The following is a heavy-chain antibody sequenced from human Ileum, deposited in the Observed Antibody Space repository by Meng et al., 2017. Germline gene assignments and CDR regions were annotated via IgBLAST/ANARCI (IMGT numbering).Heavy chain of an antibody. Sequence: QVQLEESGPGLLKPSETLSLTCTVSGGSISGYFWSWIRQPAGKGLEWIGRLYTSGITNYNPSLKSRVTMSVDTSKSQFSLNLTSVTAADTAIYYCAREKQQLGFDSWGQGTLVTVSS. CDR2: LYTSGIT. D-gene: IGHD1-1*01. CDR3: AREKQQLGFDS. CDR1: GGSISGYF. J-gene: IGHJ4*02. V-gene: IGHV4-4*07.